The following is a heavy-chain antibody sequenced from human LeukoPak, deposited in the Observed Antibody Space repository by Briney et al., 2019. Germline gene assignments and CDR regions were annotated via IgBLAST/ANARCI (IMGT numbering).Heavy chain of an antibody. CDR1: GFTVSGNY. J-gene: IGHJ4*02. D-gene: IGHD6-19*01. CDR3: ARDGSSGWSHDY. Sequence: GGSLRLSCAASGFTVSGNYMSWVRQAPGKGLEWVSAIYSGGKTYYADSVKGRFTISRDNSKNTLYLQMNSLRAEDTAVYYCARDGSSGWSHDYWGQGALVTVTS. CDR2: IYSGGKT. V-gene: IGHV3-66*01.